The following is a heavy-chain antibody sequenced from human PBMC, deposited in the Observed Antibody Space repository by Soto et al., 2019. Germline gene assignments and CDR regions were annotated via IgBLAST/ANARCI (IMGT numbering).Heavy chain of an antibody. Sequence: QVQLVESGGGVVQPGRSLRLSCAASGFTFSSYGMHWVRQAPGKGLEWVAVISYDGSNKYYADSVKGRFTISRDNSKNTRYLQMNSLRAEDTAVYYCAKGVTMVRGVILDWFDPWGQGTLVTVSS. CDR1: GFTFSSYG. D-gene: IGHD3-10*01. CDR3: AKGVTMVRGVILDWFDP. J-gene: IGHJ5*02. CDR2: ISYDGSNK. V-gene: IGHV3-30*18.